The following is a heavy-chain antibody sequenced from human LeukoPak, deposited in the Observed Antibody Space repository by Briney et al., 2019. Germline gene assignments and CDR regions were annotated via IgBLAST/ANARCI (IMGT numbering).Heavy chain of an antibody. J-gene: IGHJ6*02. CDR1: GYTFTSYA. CDR3: ARGYKDIVVVVAAGYGMDV. Sequence: ASVKVSCKASGYTFTSYAMHWVRQAPGQRLEWMGWINAGNGNTKYSQKFQGRVTITRDTSASTAYMELSSLRSEDTAVYYCARGYKDIVVVVAAGYGMDVWGQGTTVTVSS. D-gene: IGHD2-15*01. CDR2: INAGNGNT. V-gene: IGHV1-3*01.